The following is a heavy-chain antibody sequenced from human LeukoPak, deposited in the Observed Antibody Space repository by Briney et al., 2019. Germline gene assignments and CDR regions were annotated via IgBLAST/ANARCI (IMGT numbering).Heavy chain of an antibody. CDR1: NFDLRNHD. CDR2: IGRSNNT. Sequence: GGSLRLSCTLSNFDLRNHDMTWVRQAPGKGLEWVSNIGRSNNTYYAESVKGRFTISRDNSKNTVYLQMNSLRVEDTAVNYCGRESRGTIGTTAVDYWGQGTLVTVSS. J-gene: IGHJ4*02. CDR3: GRESRGTIGTTAVDY. V-gene: IGHV3-53*01. D-gene: IGHD1-1*01.